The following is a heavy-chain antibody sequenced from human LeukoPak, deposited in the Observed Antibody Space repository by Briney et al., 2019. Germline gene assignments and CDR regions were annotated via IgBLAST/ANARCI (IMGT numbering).Heavy chain of an antibody. J-gene: IGHJ4*02. V-gene: IGHV3-53*01. CDR3: ATSQANSGSYPGFDY. Sequence: PGGSLRLSCAASGFTVSSNYMSWVRQAPGKGLEWVAVIYSGGSTYYADSVKGRFTISRDNSKNTLDLQMNSLRAEDTAVYYCATSQANSGSYPGFDYWGQGTLVTVSS. CDR2: IYSGGST. D-gene: IGHD1-26*01. CDR1: GFTVSSNY.